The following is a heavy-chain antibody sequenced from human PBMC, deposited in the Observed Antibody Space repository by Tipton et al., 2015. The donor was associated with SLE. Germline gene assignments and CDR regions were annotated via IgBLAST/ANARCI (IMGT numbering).Heavy chain of an antibody. CDR2: IYTSEIS. CDR1: GGSISGYY. Sequence: TLSLTCTVSGGSISGYYWSWIRQPAGKGLEWIGRIYTSEISDYNPSLKSRVTMSVDTSKNQFSLKLSSVTAADTAVYYCARLDDSSGFDYWGQGTLITVSS. J-gene: IGHJ4*02. V-gene: IGHV4-4*07. CDR3: ARLDDSSGFDY. D-gene: IGHD3-22*01.